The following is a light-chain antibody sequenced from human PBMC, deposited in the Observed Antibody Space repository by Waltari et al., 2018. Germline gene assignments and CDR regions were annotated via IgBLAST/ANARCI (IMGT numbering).Light chain of an antibody. V-gene: IGLV1-51*01. CDR1: SSNIRNNH. J-gene: IGLJ2*01. CDR3: GTWDNSLSGKV. CDR2: ENS. Sequence: QSVLTQPPSVSAAPGQKVTISCSGSSSNIRNNHVFWYQPRPGEAPKLVIYENSLRPSGIPDRFSGSKSGTSATLDITGLQTGDEAAYYCGTWDNSLSGKVFGGGTKLTVL.